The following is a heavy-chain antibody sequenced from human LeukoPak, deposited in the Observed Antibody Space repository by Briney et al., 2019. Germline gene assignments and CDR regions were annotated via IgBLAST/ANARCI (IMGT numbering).Heavy chain of an antibody. D-gene: IGHD3-22*01. CDR2: IIPIFGTA. CDR1: GGTFSSYA. Sequence: SVKVSCKASGGTFSSYAISWVRQAPGQGLEWMGGIIPIFGTAIYAQKFQGRVTMTEDTSTDTAYMELSSLRSEDTAVYYCATSTYYYDSGDCFDYWGQGTLVTVSS. J-gene: IGHJ4*02. CDR3: ATSTYYYDSGDCFDY. V-gene: IGHV1-69*06.